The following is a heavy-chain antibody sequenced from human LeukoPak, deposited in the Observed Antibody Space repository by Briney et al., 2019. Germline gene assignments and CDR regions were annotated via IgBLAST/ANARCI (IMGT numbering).Heavy chain of an antibody. CDR2: IRYDGSNK. CDR3: AKSGRRGYSYGSRFKYYYDY. Sequence: GGSLRLSCAASGFTFSRYGMHWVRQAPGKGLEWVAFIRYDGSNKYYADSVKGRFIISRDNSKNTLYLQMNSLRTEDTAVYYCAKSGRRGYSYGSRFKYYYDYWGQGTLVTVSS. V-gene: IGHV3-30*02. J-gene: IGHJ4*02. D-gene: IGHD5-18*01. CDR1: GFTFSRYG.